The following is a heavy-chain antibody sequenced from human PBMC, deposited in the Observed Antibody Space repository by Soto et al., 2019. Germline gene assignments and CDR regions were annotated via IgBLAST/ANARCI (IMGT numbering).Heavy chain of an antibody. V-gene: IGHV3-23*01. CDR2: ISGSGGST. D-gene: IGHD3-10*01. Sequence: GGSLRLSCAASGFTFSSYAMSWVRQAPGKGLEWVSAISGSGGSTYYADSVKGRFTISRDNSKNTLYLQMNSLRAEDTAVYYCAKEYGSGSYYVYYYYMDVWGKGTTVTVSS. CDR3: AKEYGSGSYYVYYYYMDV. J-gene: IGHJ6*03. CDR1: GFTFSSYA.